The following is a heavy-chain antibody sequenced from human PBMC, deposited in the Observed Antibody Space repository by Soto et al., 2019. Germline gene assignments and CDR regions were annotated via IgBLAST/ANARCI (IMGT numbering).Heavy chain of an antibody. Sequence: ASVKVSCKASGGTFSSYTISWVRQAPGQGLEWMGRIIPILGIANYAQKFQGRVTITADKSTSTAYMELSSLRSEDTAVYYCARDYVRDIAPDRFDPWGQGTLVTVSS. CDR1: GGTFSSYT. J-gene: IGHJ5*02. V-gene: IGHV1-69*04. CDR2: IIPILGIA. D-gene: IGHD3-16*01. CDR3: ARDYVRDIAPDRFDP.